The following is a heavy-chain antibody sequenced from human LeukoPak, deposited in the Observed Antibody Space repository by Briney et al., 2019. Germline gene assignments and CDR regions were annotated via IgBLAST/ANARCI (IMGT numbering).Heavy chain of an antibody. V-gene: IGHV3-30-3*01. CDR2: ISYDGSNK. Sequence: GGSLRLSCAASGFTFSSYAMHWVRQAPGKGLEWVAVISYDGSNKYYADSVKGRFTISRDNAKNSLYLQMNSLRAEDTAVYYCARRLHDCGDYRWFDPWGQGTLVTVSS. D-gene: IGHD4-17*01. CDR1: GFTFSSYA. J-gene: IGHJ5*02. CDR3: ARRLHDCGDYRWFDP.